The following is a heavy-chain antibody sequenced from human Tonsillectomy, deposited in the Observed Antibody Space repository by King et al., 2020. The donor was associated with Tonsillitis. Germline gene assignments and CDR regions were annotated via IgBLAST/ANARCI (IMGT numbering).Heavy chain of an antibody. D-gene: IGHD5-12*01. CDR1: GFSLGTAGLR. V-gene: IGHV2-70*04. J-gene: IGHJ4*02. CDR3: ARGDGYDYRLDH. CDR2: IDWDDEK. Sequence: TLKESGPALVKPTQTLTLTCTFSGFSLGTAGLRMIWIRQPPGQALEWLARIDWDDEKFYNSSLKARLTISKDTSRNQVVLTMTNMDPVDTGTYYCARGDGYDYRLDHWGQGTLVTVSS.